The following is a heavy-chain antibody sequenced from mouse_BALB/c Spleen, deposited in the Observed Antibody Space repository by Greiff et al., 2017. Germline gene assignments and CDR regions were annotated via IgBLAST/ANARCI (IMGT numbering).Heavy chain of an antibody. CDR1: GFTFSDYY. CDR2: ISDGGSYT. V-gene: IGHV5-4*02. J-gene: IGHJ3*01. Sequence: EVKVVESGGGLVKPGGSLKLSCAASGFTFSDYYMYWVRQTPEKRLEWVATISDGGSYTYYPDSVKGRFTISRDNAKNNLYLQMSSLKSEDTAMYYCARAYYGNYVGAYWGQGTLVTVSA. D-gene: IGHD2-10*01. CDR3: ARAYYGNYVGAY.